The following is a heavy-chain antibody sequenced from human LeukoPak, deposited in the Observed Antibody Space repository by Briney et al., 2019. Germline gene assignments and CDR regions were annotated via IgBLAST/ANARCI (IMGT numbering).Heavy chain of an antibody. D-gene: IGHD6-6*01. CDR3: ARIKYSSSSEGFDY. CDR2: IYHSGST. CDR1: GGSISSSNW. V-gene: IGHV4-4*02. J-gene: IGHJ4*02. Sequence: SETLSLTCAVSGGSISSSNWWSWVRQPPGKGLEWIGEIYHSGSTNYNPSLKSRVTISVDKSKNQFSLKLSSVTAADTAVYYCARIKYSSSSEGFDYWGQGTLVTVSS.